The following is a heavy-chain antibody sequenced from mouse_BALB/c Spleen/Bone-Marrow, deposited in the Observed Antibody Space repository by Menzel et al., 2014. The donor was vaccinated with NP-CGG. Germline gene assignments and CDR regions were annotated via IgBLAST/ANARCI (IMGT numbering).Heavy chain of an antibody. V-gene: IGHV14-3*02. J-gene: IGHJ3*01. CDR1: GFNIKDTY. D-gene: IGHD1-1*01. CDR2: IDPANGNT. CDR3: ANYYYGSSLFAY. Sequence: DVKLVESGAELVKPGASVKLSCTASGFNIKDTYMHRVKQRPEQGLEWIGRIDPANGNTKYDPKFQGKATITADTSSNTAYLQLSSLTSEDTAVYYCANYYYGSSLFAYWDQGTLVTVSA.